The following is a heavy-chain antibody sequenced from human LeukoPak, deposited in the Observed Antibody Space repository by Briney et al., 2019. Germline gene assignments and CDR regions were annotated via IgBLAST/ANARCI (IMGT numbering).Heavy chain of an antibody. Sequence: GGSLRLSCAASGFTFSSYGMHWVRQAPGKGLEWVAFIRYDGSNKYYADSVKGRFTISRDNSKNTLYLQMNSLRAEDTAVYYCAKDRYYDGSGHFDYWGQGTLVTVSS. D-gene: IGHD3-22*01. J-gene: IGHJ4*02. CDR3: AKDRYYDGSGHFDY. V-gene: IGHV3-30*02. CDR1: GFTFSSYG. CDR2: IRYDGSNK.